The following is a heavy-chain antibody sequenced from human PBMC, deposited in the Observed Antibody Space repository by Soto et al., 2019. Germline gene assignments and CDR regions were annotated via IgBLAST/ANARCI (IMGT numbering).Heavy chain of an antibody. CDR2: VYHNGDT. V-gene: IGHV4-38-2*02. D-gene: IGHD6-25*01. CDR3: AKDSSGFDP. CDR1: VFFISYDYF. J-gene: IGHJ5*02. Sequence: SEALSLTCAVPVFFISYDYFCGWIRQPPGKGLEWLGSVYHNGDTRYNPSLKSAVSIFVDTSKNEFILRVTSVTAADTAVYFCAKDSSGFDPWSPGTLVTVSS.